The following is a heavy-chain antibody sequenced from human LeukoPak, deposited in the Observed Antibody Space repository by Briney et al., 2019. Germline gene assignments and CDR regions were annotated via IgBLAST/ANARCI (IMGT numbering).Heavy chain of an antibody. D-gene: IGHD3-10*01. Sequence: LETLSLTCTVSGGSISSYYWSWIRQPPGQGLEGFGDIYYSGSTNYTPSLKRRVTISVDTSKNQFSLKLSSVPAADTAVYYCARAHNRLWFGVYEPYYFDYWGQGTLVTVSS. V-gene: IGHV4-59*01. CDR3: ARAHNRLWFGVYEPYYFDY. CDR1: GGSISSYY. CDR2: IYYSGST. J-gene: IGHJ4*02.